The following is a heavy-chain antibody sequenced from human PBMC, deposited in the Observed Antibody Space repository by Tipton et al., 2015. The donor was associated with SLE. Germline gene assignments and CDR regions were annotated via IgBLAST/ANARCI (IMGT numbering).Heavy chain of an antibody. V-gene: IGHV4-34*01. CDR1: GGSFSGYY. J-gene: IGHJ5*02. CDR2: INHSGST. Sequence: TLSLTCAVYGGSFSGYYWSWSRQPPGKGREWIGEINHSGSTNYNPSLKSRVTISVDTSKNQFSLKLISVTAADTAVYYCARGTTMIVVGRRGNWFDPWGQGTLVTVSS. CDR3: ARGTTMIVVGRRGNWFDP. D-gene: IGHD3-22*01.